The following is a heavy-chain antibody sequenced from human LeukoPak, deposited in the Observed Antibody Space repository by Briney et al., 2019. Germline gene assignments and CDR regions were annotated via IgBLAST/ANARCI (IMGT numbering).Heavy chain of an antibody. CDR3: ARDFLHLGG. CDR2: ISGRGASK. CDR1: GLTFNNYA. D-gene: IGHD3-16*01. J-gene: IGHJ3*01. Sequence: PGGTLRLSCAVSGLTFNNYAMSWVRQAPGKGLEWVSGISGRGASKYYADSVKGRFTISRDNSKNTLYLQMNSLRAEDTAVYYCARDFLHLGGWGQGTMVTVSS. V-gene: IGHV3-23*01.